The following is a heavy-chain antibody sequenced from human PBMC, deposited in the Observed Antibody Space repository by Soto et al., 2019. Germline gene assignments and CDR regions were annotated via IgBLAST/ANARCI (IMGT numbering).Heavy chain of an antibody. CDR3: ANRPVMEVAQYGNWFDP. D-gene: IGHD2-15*01. V-gene: IGHV1-69*01. Sequence: QVHLVQSGAEVKKPGSSVKVSCKASGGTFSSYPINWVRQAPGQGLEWMGGIIPFFGTTHSAQKFQGRVTITADESTSTAYMELSSLRSEDTAVYYCANRPVMEVAQYGNWFDPWGQGTLVTVSS. J-gene: IGHJ5*02. CDR2: IIPFFGTT. CDR1: GGTFSSYP.